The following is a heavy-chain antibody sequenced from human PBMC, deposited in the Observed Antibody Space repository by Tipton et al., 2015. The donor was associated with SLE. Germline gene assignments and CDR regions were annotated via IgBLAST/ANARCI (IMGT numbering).Heavy chain of an antibody. CDR2: INHSGST. D-gene: IGHD3-10*01. Sequence: TLSLTCAVYGGSFSTYYWSWIRQPPGKGLEWIGEINHSGSTNYNPSLKSRVTISVDTSKNQFSLKLSSVTAADTAAYYCARESGGGYFDYWGQGTLVTVSS. CDR1: GGSFSTYY. V-gene: IGHV4-34*01. J-gene: IGHJ4*02. CDR3: ARESGGGYFDY.